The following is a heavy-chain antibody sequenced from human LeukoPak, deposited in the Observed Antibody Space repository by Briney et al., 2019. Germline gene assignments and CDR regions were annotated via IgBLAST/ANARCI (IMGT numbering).Heavy chain of an antibody. V-gene: IGHV3-74*01. J-gene: IGHJ4*02. CDR2: INSDGTST. CDR1: GFTFSWYW. CDR3: ARDLRSSSPRFDY. Sequence: GGSLRLSCAASGFTFSWYWMDWVRQAPGKGLVWVSRINSDGTSTTYADSVKGRFTISGDNAKSTLYLQTSSLRAEDTAVYYCARDLRSSSPRFDYWGQGTLVTVSS. D-gene: IGHD6-6*01.